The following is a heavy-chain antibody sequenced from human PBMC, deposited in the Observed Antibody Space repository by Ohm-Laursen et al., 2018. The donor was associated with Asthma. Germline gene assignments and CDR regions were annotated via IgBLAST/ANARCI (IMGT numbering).Heavy chain of an antibody. V-gene: IGHV3-23*01. Sequence: SLRLSCAASKFTFSNYAMNWVRQPPGKGLEWVSEISSTGGSTDYADSVKGRFTTSRDNSKSTMYLQMNSLRGEDTAVYYCVNFWYYSYGLDVWGQGTTVTVSS. CDR1: KFTFSNYA. J-gene: IGHJ6*02. CDR3: VNFWYYSYGLDV. D-gene: IGHD2/OR15-2a*01. CDR2: ISSTGGST.